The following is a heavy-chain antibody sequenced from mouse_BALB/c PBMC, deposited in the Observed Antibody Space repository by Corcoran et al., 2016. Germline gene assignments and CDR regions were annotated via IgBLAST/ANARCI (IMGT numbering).Heavy chain of an antibody. J-gene: IGHJ4*01. Sequence: QVQLQQSGPELVKPGASVKMSCKASGYTFTDYVISWVKQRTGQGLEWIGEIYPGSGSTYYNEKFKGKATLTADKSSNTAYMPLSSLTSEDSAVYFCARSRAYYYGSSYYAMDYWGQGTSVTVSP. CDR2: IYPGSGST. CDR1: GYTFTDYV. D-gene: IGHD1-1*01. CDR3: ARSRAYYYGSSYYAMDY. V-gene: IGHV1-81*01.